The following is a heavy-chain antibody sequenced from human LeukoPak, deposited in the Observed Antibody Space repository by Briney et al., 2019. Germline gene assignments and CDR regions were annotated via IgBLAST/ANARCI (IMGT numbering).Heavy chain of an antibody. V-gene: IGHV4-59*01. CDR1: GGSISSYY. Sequence: SETLSLTCTVSGGSISSYYWSWIRQPPGKGLEWIGYIYYSGSTNYNPSLKSRVTISVDTSKNQFSLKLSSVTAADTAVYYCAAGTYYYDSSGYTGYYFDYWGQGTLVTVSS. CDR3: AAGTYYYDSSGYTGYYFDY. CDR2: IYYSGST. J-gene: IGHJ4*02. D-gene: IGHD3-22*01.